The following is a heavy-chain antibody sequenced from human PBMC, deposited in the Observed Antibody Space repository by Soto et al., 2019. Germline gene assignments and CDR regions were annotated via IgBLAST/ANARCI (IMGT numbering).Heavy chain of an antibody. CDR2: IWYDGSNK. CDR3: ARGSAHPGIAAAGDY. CDR1: GFTFSSYG. V-gene: IGHV3-33*01. D-gene: IGHD6-13*01. Sequence: GGSLRLSCAASGFTFSSYGMHWVRQAPGKGLEWVAVIWYDGSNKYYADSVKGRFTISRDNSKNTLYLQMNSLRAEDTAVYYCARGSAHPGIAAAGDYWGQGTLVTVSS. J-gene: IGHJ4*02.